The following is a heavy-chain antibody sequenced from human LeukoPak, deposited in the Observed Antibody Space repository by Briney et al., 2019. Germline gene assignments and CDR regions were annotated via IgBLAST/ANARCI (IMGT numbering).Heavy chain of an antibody. CDR1: GFTFSTYW. D-gene: IGHD6-19*01. CDR3: ARDGASGWYSDY. Sequence: GGSLRLSCAASGFTFSTYWMSWVRQAPGKGLEWVATMNEDGSKIYYVHSVKGRFTISRDNAKGSLYLQMNSLRPEDAAVYYCARDGASGWYSDYWGQGTLVTVSS. J-gene: IGHJ4*02. V-gene: IGHV3-7*01. CDR2: MNEDGSKI.